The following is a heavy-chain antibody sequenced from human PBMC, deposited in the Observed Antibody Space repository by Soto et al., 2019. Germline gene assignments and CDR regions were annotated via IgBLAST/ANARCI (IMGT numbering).Heavy chain of an antibody. CDR2: IYHSGST. V-gene: IGHV4-38-2*02. J-gene: IGHJ4*02. CDR1: GYSISGGCF. CDR3: ARERENEYCSELNFDY. D-gene: IGHD3-10*01. Sequence: PSETLSLTCAVSGYSISGGCFWGWIRQPPGKGLEWIGSIYHSGSTYYKPSLESRVTTSLDTSKNQLSLKLSSVTAADTAMYYYARERENEYCSELNFDYWGQGTLVTVSS.